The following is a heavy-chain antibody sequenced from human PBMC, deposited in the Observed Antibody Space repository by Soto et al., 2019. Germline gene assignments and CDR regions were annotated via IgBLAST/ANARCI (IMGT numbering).Heavy chain of an antibody. CDR1: GGSFSGYY. V-gene: IGHV4-34*01. Sequence: SETLSLTCAVYGGSFSGYYWSWIRQPPGKGLEWIGEINHSGSTNYNPSLKSRVTISVDTSKNQFSLKLSSVTAADTAVYYCARGPDYGSGSYYKSWDWFDPWGQGTLVTVSS. D-gene: IGHD3-10*01. CDR2: INHSGST. CDR3: ARGPDYGSGSYYKSWDWFDP. J-gene: IGHJ5*02.